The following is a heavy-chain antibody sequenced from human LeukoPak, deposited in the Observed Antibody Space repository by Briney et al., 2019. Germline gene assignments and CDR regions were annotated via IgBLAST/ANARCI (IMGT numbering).Heavy chain of an antibody. J-gene: IGHJ4*02. V-gene: IGHV3-20*04. CDR1: GFTVYDYG. CDR3: ARVGTYYDILAGYYSTYFDY. D-gene: IGHD3-9*01. Sequence: PGGSLRLSCAASGFTVYDYGMSWVRQGPGKGLEGGSGINCNGGSTGYADSVKGRFTISRDNAKNSLYLPMNSLRAEDTALSYCARVGTYYDILAGYYSTYFDYWGQGTLVTVSS. CDR2: INCNGGST.